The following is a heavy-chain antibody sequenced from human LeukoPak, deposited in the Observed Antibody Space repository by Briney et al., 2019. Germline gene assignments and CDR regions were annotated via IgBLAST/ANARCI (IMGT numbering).Heavy chain of an antibody. CDR2: ISGSGGAT. Sequence: SGGSLRLSCAASGFTFGNFAMSWVRQAPGKGLEWVSSISGSGGATYYVDSVKGRSTISRDNSKNTLYLQMNSLRAEDTAVYYCAKTPYSSDWYGYWFDPWGQGTLVTVSS. CDR1: GFTFGNFA. V-gene: IGHV3-23*01. CDR3: AKTPYSSDWYGYWFDP. D-gene: IGHD6-13*01. J-gene: IGHJ5*02.